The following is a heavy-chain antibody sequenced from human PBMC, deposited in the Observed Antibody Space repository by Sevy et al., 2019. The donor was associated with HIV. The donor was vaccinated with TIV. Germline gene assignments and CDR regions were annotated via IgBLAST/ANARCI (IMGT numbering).Heavy chain of an antibody. Sequence: SETLSLTCTVSGDSINTYYWSWIRQPPGKGLEWIGYVSHSGNTNYNPSLKSRVSMSLDTSRNQFSLKVKSVTAADTAVYYCARLRWDLVVVPGATPGCYFDYWGQGTLVIVSS. CDR3: ARLRWDLVVVPGATPGCYFDY. CDR1: GDSINTYY. CDR2: VSHSGNT. V-gene: IGHV4-59*08. J-gene: IGHJ4*02. D-gene: IGHD2-2*01.